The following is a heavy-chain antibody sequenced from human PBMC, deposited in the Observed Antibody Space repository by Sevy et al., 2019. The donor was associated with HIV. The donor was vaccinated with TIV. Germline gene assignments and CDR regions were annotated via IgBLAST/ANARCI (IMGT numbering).Heavy chain of an antibody. V-gene: IGHV4-39*01. J-gene: IGHJ6*03. D-gene: IGHD5-18*01. CDR1: GVSISSSNYY. CDR2: IYYTGST. CDR3: ARRGGLQLYLRGSGDYYMDV. Sequence: SETLSLTCTVSGVSISSSNYYWGWIRQPPGKGLEWIASIYYTGSTYYNPSLESRLSISIDTSKNQFSLKLCSVTAADTAVYYCARRGGLQLYLRGSGDYYMDVWGKGTTVTVSS.